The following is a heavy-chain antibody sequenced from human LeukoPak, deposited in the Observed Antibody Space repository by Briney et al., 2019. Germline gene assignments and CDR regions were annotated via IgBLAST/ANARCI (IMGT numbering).Heavy chain of an antibody. CDR3: ARGRQYYDSSGYYQNDY. CDR2: ISSSSSYI. CDR1: GFTFSSYS. V-gene: IGHV3-21*01. D-gene: IGHD3-22*01. J-gene: IGHJ4*02. Sequence: GGSLRLSCAASGFTFSSYSMNWVRQAPGKGLEWVSSISSSSSYIYYADSVKGRFTISRDNAKNSLYLQMNSLRAEDTAVYYCARGRQYYDSSGYYQNDYWGQGTLVTVSS.